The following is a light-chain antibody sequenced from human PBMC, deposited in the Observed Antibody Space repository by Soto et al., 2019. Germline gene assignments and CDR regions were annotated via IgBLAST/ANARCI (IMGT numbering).Light chain of an antibody. CDR1: QSVSSNY. CDR2: GAS. CDR3: QQYGSTPPEKT. Sequence: EIVLTQSPGTLSLSAGERATLSCRASQSVSSNYLAWYQQKPGQAPSLLIYGASRRATGIPDRFSGSGSGTDFTLTISRLEPEDLAVYYCQQYGSTPPEKTFGQGTKVEIK. J-gene: IGKJ1*01. V-gene: IGKV3-20*01.